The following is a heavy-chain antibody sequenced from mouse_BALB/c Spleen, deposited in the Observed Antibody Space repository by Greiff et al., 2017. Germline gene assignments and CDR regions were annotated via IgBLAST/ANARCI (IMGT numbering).Heavy chain of an antibody. CDR1: GFSLTSYD. V-gene: IGHV2-9-2*01. D-gene: IGHD2-2*01. J-gene: IGHJ2*01. Sequence: QVQLKESGPGLVAPSQSLSITCTVSGFSLTSYDISWIRQPPGKGLEWLGVIWTGGGTNYNSAFMSRLSISKDNSKSQVFLKMNSLQTDDTAIYYCVREDSGYDGNYFDYWGQGTTLTVSS. CDR3: VREDSGYDGNYFDY. CDR2: IWTGGGT.